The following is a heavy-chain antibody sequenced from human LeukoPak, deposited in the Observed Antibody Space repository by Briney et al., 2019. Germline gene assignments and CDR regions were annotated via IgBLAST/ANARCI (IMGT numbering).Heavy chain of an antibody. V-gene: IGHV3-23*01. CDR3: AKDLKYGDGRWEFDP. J-gene: IGHJ5*02. CDR1: GFTFSTYA. D-gene: IGHD4-17*01. Sequence: PGGSLRLSCAASGFTFSTYALSWVRQAPGKGLEWVSGICGSGDTTYYGDSVKGRFTISRDNSKNTLYLQMSSLRAEDTAVYYCAKDLKYGDGRWEFDPWGQGTLVTVSS. CDR2: ICGSGDTT.